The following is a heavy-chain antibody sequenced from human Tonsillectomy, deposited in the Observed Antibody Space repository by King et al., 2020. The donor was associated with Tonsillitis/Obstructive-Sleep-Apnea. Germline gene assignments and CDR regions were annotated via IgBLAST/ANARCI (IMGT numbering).Heavy chain of an antibody. CDR2: LSYDGNIE. D-gene: IGHD2-2*01. CDR1: GFTFNSYA. CDR3: ARDWGVVLGATGAYAMDA. Sequence: VQPVESGGGVVQPGRSLRLSCTASGFTFNSYAMHWVRQAPGKGLEWVAVLSYDGNIEYFADSVKGRFTISRDNSKNTLYLQMNSLRAEDTAVYYCARDWGVVLGATGAYAMDAWGQGTTVTVSS. J-gene: IGHJ6*02. V-gene: IGHV3-30*04.